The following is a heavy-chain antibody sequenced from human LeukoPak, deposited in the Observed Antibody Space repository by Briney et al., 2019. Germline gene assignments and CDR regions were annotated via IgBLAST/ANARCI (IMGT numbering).Heavy chain of an antibody. CDR1: GFTFLSYA. D-gene: IGHD3-22*01. J-gene: IGHJ3*02. CDR2: ISYDGSEK. CDR3: ASLAGPDMIVHAFDI. V-gene: IGHV3-30*04. Sequence: PGGSLRLSCAASGFTFLSYAIHWVRQAPGKGLEWVAVISYDGSEKYYADSVKDRFTISRDNAKNSLYLQMNSLRAEDAAVYYCASLAGPDMIVHAFDIWGQGTMVTVSS.